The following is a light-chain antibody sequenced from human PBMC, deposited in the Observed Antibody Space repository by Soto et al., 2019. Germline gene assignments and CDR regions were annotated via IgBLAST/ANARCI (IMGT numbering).Light chain of an antibody. Sequence: EIVLTQSPGTLSLSPGERATLSCKASQSVSSSYLAWYQQKPGQAPRLLIYGASSRATGIPDRFSGSGSGTDFTLIISRLEPEDFAVYYCQQYGSSPSGLTFGGGTKVEIK. V-gene: IGKV3-20*01. J-gene: IGKJ4*01. CDR1: QSVSSSY. CDR3: QQYGSSPSGLT. CDR2: GAS.